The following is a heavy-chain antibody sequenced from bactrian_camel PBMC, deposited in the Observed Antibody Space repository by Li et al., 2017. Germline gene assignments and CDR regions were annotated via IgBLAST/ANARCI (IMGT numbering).Heavy chain of an antibody. V-gene: IGHV3S53*01. Sequence: QVQLVESGGGSVRAGGSLTLSCAVSGYIYTNPYMAWFRQAPGKEREGVAANSSDGSTSYVDSVKGRFTISQDNAKATLYLQMDNLKPEDSGMYYCAAGIRGNCPSHLSYEYDDWGQGTQVTVS. CDR2: NSSDGST. CDR3: AAGIRGNCPSHLSYEYDD. CDR1: GYIYTNPY. D-gene: IGHD7*01. J-gene: IGHJ4*01.